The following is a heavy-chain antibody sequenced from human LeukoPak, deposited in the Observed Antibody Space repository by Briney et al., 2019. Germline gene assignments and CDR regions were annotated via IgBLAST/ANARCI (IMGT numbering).Heavy chain of an antibody. CDR2: INHSGST. CDR3: ARWYSSSWAFDY. J-gene: IGHJ4*02. V-gene: IGHV4-34*01. CDR1: GGSFSGYY. Sequence: SETLSLTCAVYGGSFSGYYWSWIRQPPGKGLEWIGEINHSGSTNYNPSLKSRVTISVDTSKNQFSLKLSSVTAADTAVYYCARWYSSSWAFDYWGQGTLVTVSS. D-gene: IGHD6-13*01.